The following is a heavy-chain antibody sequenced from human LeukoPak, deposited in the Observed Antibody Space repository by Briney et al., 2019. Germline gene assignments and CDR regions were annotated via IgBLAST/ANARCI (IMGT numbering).Heavy chain of an antibody. Sequence: PSETLSLTCTVSGDSVSTSGYYWAWIRQPPGQGLEWIESIHYTGSAYYNPSLKSRVTISVDTSKNQFSLNLSSVTAAATAMYYCARRPSHANCCDSWGQGTLVTVPS. CDR3: ARRPSHANCCDS. V-gene: IGHV4-39*01. CDR1: GDSVSTSGYY. J-gene: IGHJ4*02. CDR2: IHYTGSA.